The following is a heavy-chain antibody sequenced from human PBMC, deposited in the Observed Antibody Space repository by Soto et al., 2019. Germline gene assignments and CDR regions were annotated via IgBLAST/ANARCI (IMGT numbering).Heavy chain of an antibody. CDR2: IDPSDSYT. V-gene: IGHV5-10-1*01. CDR3: ERQYSSSPIYYYYGMDV. J-gene: IGHJ6*02. Sequence: GESLKISCKGSGYSFTSYWISWVRQMPGKGLEWMGRIDPSDSYTNYSPSFQGHVTISADKSISTAYLQWSSLKASDTAMYYCERQYSSSPIYYYYGMDVWGQGTTVTVSS. CDR1: GYSFTSYW. D-gene: IGHD6-6*01.